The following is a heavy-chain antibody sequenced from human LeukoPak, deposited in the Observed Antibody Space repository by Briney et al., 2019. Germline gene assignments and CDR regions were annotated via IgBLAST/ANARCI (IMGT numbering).Heavy chain of an antibody. CDR3: ARASIAAAPTGY. V-gene: IGHV3-74*01. Sequence: GGSLRLSCAASGFTFSSYWMHWVRQAPGKGLVWVSRINSDGSSASYADSVKGRFTISRDNSKNTLYLQMNSLRAEDTAVYYCARASIAAAPTGYWGQGTLVTVSS. CDR1: GFTFSSYW. CDR2: INSDGSSA. J-gene: IGHJ4*02. D-gene: IGHD6-13*01.